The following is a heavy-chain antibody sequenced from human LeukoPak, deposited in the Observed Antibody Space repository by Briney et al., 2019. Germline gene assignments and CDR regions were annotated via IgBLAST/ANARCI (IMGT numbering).Heavy chain of an antibody. CDR3: VRGRGSGHKENWFDP. CDR2: MNPNSGNT. D-gene: IGHD6-19*01. Sequence: ASVKLSCKASGYTFTTYDINWVRQATGPGLEWMGWMNPNSGNTGYTQKFQGRVTMTRNTSISTAYMELSSLRSEDTAVYYCVRGRGSGHKENWFDPWGQGSLVTVPS. V-gene: IGHV1-8*01. CDR1: GYTFTTYD. J-gene: IGHJ5*02.